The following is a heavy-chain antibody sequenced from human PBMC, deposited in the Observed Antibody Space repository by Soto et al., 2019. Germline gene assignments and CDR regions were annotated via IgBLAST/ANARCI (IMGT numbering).Heavy chain of an antibody. CDR3: AREGDMKFHSDSSDEPGY. CDR2: IIPSIGII. V-gene: IGHV1-69*04. Sequence: QVQLVQYGAEVKKPGSSVKVSCKASGGTFSSFVISWVRQAPGQGLEWMGRIIPSIGIINYAQKFQGRVTITADTSTSTAYMELSSLRSDDTAVYYCAREGDMKFHSDSSDEPGYWGQGTLVTVSS. D-gene: IGHD3-22*01. J-gene: IGHJ4*02. CDR1: GGTFSSFV.